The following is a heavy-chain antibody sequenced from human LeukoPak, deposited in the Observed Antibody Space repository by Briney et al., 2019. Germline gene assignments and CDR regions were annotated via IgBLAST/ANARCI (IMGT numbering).Heavy chain of an antibody. V-gene: IGHV1-69*05. D-gene: IGHD3-22*01. CDR2: IIPIFGTE. J-gene: IGHJ1*01. Sequence: SVKVSCKASGGTFSSYAISWVREAPGQGLEWMGGIIPIFGTENCAQRFQGRVTITTDESAITAYMELSSLRSEDTAVYYCASFEYYYDSSGYQEYFQHWGQGTLVTVSS. CDR1: GGTFSSYA. CDR3: ASFEYYYDSSGYQEYFQH.